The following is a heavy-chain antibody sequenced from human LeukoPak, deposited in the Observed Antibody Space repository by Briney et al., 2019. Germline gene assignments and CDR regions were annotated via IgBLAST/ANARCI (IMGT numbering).Heavy chain of an antibody. D-gene: IGHD6-13*01. Sequence: SETLSLTCTVSGGSISSSSYYWGWIRQPPGKGLGWIGSIYYSGSTYYNPSLKSRVTISVDTSKNQFSLKLSSVTAADTAVYYCARRHSSSWYERPNWFDPWGQGTLVTVSS. V-gene: IGHV4-39*01. J-gene: IGHJ5*02. CDR1: GGSISSSSYY. CDR2: IYYSGST. CDR3: ARRHSSSWYERPNWFDP.